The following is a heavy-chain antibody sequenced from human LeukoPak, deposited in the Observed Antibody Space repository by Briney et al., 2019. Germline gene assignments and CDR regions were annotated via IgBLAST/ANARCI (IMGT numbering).Heavy chain of an antibody. D-gene: IGHD2-21*01. J-gene: IGHJ5*02. CDR3: ARDKVIASAGTPNWLDP. Sequence: SVKVSCKASGGTFSSYAISWVRQAPGQGLEWMGRIIPILGIANYAQKFQGRVTITADKSTSTAYMELSSLRSEDTAVYYCARDKVIASAGTPNWLDPWGQGTLVTVSS. V-gene: IGHV1-69*04. CDR2: IIPILGIA. CDR1: GGTFSSYA.